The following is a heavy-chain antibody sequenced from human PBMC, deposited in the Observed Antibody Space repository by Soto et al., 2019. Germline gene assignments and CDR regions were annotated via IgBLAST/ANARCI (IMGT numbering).Heavy chain of an antibody. CDR1: GFTFSSYA. J-gene: IGHJ4*02. CDR2: ISYDGSNK. D-gene: IGHD2-21*02. Sequence: GGSLRLSCAASGFTFSSYAMHWVRQAPGKGLEWVAVISYDGSNKYYADSVKGRFTISRVNSKNTLYLQMNSLRPEDTAVYYCARDADIVVVTAIRGDYFDYWGQGTVVTVSS. V-gene: IGHV3-30-3*01. CDR3: ARDADIVVVTAIRGDYFDY.